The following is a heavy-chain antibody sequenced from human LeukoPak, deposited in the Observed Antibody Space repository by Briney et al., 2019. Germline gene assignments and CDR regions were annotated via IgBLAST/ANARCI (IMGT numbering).Heavy chain of an antibody. CDR2: MNPNSGNT. V-gene: IGHV1-8*01. CDR1: GYTFTSYD. CDR3: ARSHTSWSSYYYYYYYMDV. J-gene: IGHJ6*03. D-gene: IGHD2-2*01. Sequence: ASVKVSCKASGYTFTSYDINWVRQATGQGLEWMGWMNPNSGNTGYAQKFQGRVTMTRNTSISTAYMELSSLRSEDTAVYYCARSHTSWSSYYYYYYYMDVWGKGTTVTVSS.